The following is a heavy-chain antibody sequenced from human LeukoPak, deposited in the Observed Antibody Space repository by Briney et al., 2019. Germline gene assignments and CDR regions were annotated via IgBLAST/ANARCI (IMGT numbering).Heavy chain of an antibody. CDR3: ARDNNWNYGYYYYMDV. Sequence: SETLSLTCTVSGYSISSGYYWGWIRQPPGKGLEWIGSIYHSGSTYYNPSLKSRVTISVDTSKNQFSLKLSSVTAADTAVDYWARDNNWNYGYYYYMDVWGKGTTVNVSS. CDR1: GYSISSGYY. V-gene: IGHV4-38-2*02. D-gene: IGHD1-7*01. CDR2: IYHSGST. J-gene: IGHJ6*03.